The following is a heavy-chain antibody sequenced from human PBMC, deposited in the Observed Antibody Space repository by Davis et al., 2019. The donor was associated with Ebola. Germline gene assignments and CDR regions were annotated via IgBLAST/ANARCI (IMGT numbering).Heavy chain of an antibody. CDR1: GYTFTTYW. D-gene: IGHD3-10*01. CDR3: AKGGGGSGSYIDY. J-gene: IGHJ4*02. Sequence: GESLKISCEASGYTFTTYWIGWVRQMPGKGLEWMGLIYPGYYDTRYIPSFQGQVTISVDKSIATAYLQWSSLKASDTATYYCAKGGGGSGSYIDYWGQGTLVTVSS. CDR2: IYPGYYDT. V-gene: IGHV5-51*01.